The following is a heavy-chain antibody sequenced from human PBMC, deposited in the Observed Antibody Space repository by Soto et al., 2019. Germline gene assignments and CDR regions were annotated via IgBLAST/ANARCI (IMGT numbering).Heavy chain of an antibody. J-gene: IGHJ3*02. CDR2: IKQDGSEK. D-gene: IGHD3-16*02. CDR1: GFTFSSYW. Sequence: GGSLRLSCAASGFTFSSYWMSWVRQAPGKGLEWVANIKQDGSEKYYVDSVKGRFTISRDNAKNSLYLQMNSLRAEDTALYYCARALRFGELSSLDAFDIWGQGTMVTVSS. CDR3: ARALRFGELSSLDAFDI. V-gene: IGHV3-7*01.